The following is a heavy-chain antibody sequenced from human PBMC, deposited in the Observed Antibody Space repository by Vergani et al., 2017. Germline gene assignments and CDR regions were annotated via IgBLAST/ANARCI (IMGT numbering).Heavy chain of an antibody. CDR3: ARDLRLLDFWSGFDY. CDR2: IWYDGSNK. D-gene: IGHD3-3*01. V-gene: IGHV3-33*01. Sequence: QVQLVESGGGVVQPGRSLRLSCAASGFTFSSYGMHWVRQAPGKGLEWVAVIWYDGSNKYYADSVKGRFTISRDNSKKTLYLQMNSLRAEDTAVYYCARDLRLLDFWSGFDYWGQGTLVTVSS. CDR1: GFTFSSYG. J-gene: IGHJ4*02.